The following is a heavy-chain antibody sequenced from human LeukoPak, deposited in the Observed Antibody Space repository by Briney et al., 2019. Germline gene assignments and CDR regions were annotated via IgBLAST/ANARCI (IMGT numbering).Heavy chain of an antibody. CDR3: ARESVVGGAA. V-gene: IGHV3-21*01. CDR1: GFTFSSYS. Sequence: GRSLRLSCAASGFTFSSYSMNWVRQAPGKGLEWVSSISSSSSYIYYADSVKGRFTISRDNAKNSLYLQMNSLRAEDTAVYYCARESVVGGAAWGQGTLVTVSS. J-gene: IGHJ5*02. D-gene: IGHD2-2*01. CDR2: ISSSSSYI.